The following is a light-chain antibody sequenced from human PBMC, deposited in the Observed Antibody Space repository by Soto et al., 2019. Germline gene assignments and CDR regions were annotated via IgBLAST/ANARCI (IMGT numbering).Light chain of an antibody. CDR1: SSDVGGYNY. CDR2: DVS. J-gene: IGLJ1*01. Sequence: QSALTQSASVSGSPGQSITISCTGSSSDVGGYNYVSWYQQHPGKAPKLMIYDVSNRPSGVSNRCSGSKSGNTASLTISGLQAEDESDYYCSSYTSSTTYVFGTGTKVTVL. V-gene: IGLV2-14*01. CDR3: SSYTSSTTYV.